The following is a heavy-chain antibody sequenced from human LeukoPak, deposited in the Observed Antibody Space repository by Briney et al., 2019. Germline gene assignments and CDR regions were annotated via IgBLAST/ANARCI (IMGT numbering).Heavy chain of an antibody. CDR1: GGSISSYY. CDR2: IYTSGST. V-gene: IGHV4-4*07. CDR3: ARETSTAMVVNYYYYMDV. J-gene: IGHJ6*03. Sequence: SETLSLTCTVSGGSISSYYWSWIRQPAGKGLEWIGCIYTSGSTNYNPSLKSRVTMSVDTSKNQFSLKLSSVTAADTAVYYCARETSTAMVVNYYYYMDVWGKGTTVTVSS. D-gene: IGHD5-18*01.